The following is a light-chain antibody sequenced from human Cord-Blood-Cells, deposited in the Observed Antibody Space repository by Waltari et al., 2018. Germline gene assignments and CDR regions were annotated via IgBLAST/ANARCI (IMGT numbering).Light chain of an antibody. CDR3: HQSYSTPYT. J-gene: IGKJ2*01. CDR1: QSISSY. CDR2: AAS. V-gene: IGKV1-39*01. Sequence: DMQMIQSPSSLSASVGDRVTITCHTSQSISSYLNWYQQKPGKAPKLLIYAASSLQSGFPSRFSGSGPGTDFTLTISSLQPEDFATYYCHQSYSTPYTFGQGTKLEIK.